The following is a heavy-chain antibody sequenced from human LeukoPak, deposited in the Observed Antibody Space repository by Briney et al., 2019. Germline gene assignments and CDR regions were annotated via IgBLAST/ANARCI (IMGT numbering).Heavy chain of an antibody. J-gene: IGHJ4*02. V-gene: IGHV3-23*01. CDR2: ISGSGGST. CDR1: GFTFSSYA. CDR3: ANRYFNYYDSSGYFDY. Sequence: QPGGSLRLSCAASGFTFSSYAMSWVRQAPGKGLEWVSAISGSGGSTYYADPVKGRFTISRDNSKNTLYLQMNSLRAEDTAVYYCANRYFNYYDSSGYFDYWGQGTLVTVSS. D-gene: IGHD3-22*01.